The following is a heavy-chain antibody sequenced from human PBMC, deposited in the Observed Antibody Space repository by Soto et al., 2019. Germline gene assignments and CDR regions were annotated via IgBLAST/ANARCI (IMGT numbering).Heavy chain of an antibody. J-gene: IGHJ6*02. V-gene: IGHV1-18*04. CDR2: VSVYTGNT. CDR3: ARGRCTTARCYKHHFDV. Sequence: ASVKVSCKSSVYTFTSYGVSWVRQAPGQGLEWLGWVSVYTGNTKQAQKFQDRVTLTTEASPGTASLELRSLRSDDTAVYYCARGRCTTARCYKHHFDVWGQGTTVTVSS. D-gene: IGHD2-2*01. CDR1: VYTFTSYG.